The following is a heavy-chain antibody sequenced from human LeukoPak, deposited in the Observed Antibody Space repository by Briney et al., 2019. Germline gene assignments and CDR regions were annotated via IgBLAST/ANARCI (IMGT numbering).Heavy chain of an antibody. CDR2: IYTRGST. V-gene: IGHV4-4*07. CDR1: GGSISSYY. D-gene: IGHD3-22*01. J-gene: IGHJ4*02. CDR3: AGEGHYYDSSGYDYGGEDY. Sequence: PSETLSLTCTVSGGSISSYYWSWIRQPAGKGLEWIGRIYTRGSTNYNPSLKSRVTMSVDTSKNQFSLKLGSVTAADTAVYYCAGEGHYYDSSGYDYGGEDYWGQGTLVTVSS.